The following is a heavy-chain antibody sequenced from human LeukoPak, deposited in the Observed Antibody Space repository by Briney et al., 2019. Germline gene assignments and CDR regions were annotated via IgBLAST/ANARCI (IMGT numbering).Heavy chain of an antibody. CDR2: IYYTGYT. V-gene: IGHV4-31*03. J-gene: IGHJ4*02. Sequence: SETLSLTCTVSGGSISSSSYYWGWIRQHPGKGLEWIGYIYYTGYTYYNPSLKSRLTMSVDTSKNQFSLKLRSVTAADTAVYYCARGGRYCSGGSCYPDFDYWGQGTLVTVSS. D-gene: IGHD2-15*01. CDR3: ARGGRYCSGGSCYPDFDY. CDR1: GGSISSSSYY.